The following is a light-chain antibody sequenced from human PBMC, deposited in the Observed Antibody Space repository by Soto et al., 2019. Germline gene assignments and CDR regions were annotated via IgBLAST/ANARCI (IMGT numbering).Light chain of an antibody. V-gene: IGKV3-11*01. CDR3: QQRSNWPPVT. CDR1: QSVSSY. CDR2: DAS. J-gene: IGKJ5*01. Sequence: TLSLSPGERAPLSCRASQSVSSYLAWYQQKPGQAPRLLIYDASNRATGIPARFSGSGSGTDFTLTISSLEPEDFAVYYCQQRSNWPPVTFGQGTRLEIK.